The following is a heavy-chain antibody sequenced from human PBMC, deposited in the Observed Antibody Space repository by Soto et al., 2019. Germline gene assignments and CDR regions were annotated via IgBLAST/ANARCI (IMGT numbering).Heavy chain of an antibody. Sequence: QVQLVQSGVEVKKPGASVKVSCKASGYTFISHGISWVRQAPGQGLEWMGWISGKNGNTNYAQKLQGRVTLTTDTSTSTAYMELRSRRSDDTAVYYCARVSSSIVVVRADGMDVWGQGTTVTVSS. CDR3: ARVSSSIVVVRADGMDV. CDR2: ISGKNGNT. CDR1: GYTFISHG. J-gene: IGHJ6*02. D-gene: IGHD2-15*01. V-gene: IGHV1-18*04.